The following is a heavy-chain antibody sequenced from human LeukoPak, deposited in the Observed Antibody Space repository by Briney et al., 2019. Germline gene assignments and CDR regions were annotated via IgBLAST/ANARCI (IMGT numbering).Heavy chain of an antibody. CDR3: AKVYCSGGSCGDNWFDP. Sequence: GGSLRLSCAASGFIFNNYAMHWVRQAPGKGLEWVAVISYDGSNKYYADSVKGRFTISRDNSKNTLYLQMNSLRAEDTAVYYCAKVYCSGGSCGDNWFDPWGQGTLVTVSS. D-gene: IGHD2-15*01. CDR1: GFIFNNYA. CDR2: ISYDGSNK. V-gene: IGHV3-30*18. J-gene: IGHJ5*02.